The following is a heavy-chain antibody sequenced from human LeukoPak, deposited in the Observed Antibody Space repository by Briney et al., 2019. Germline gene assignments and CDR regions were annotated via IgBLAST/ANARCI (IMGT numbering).Heavy chain of an antibody. CDR1: GYTFTGYY. CDR2: INPNSGGT. Sequence: ASVKVSCKASGYTFTGYYMHWVRQAPGQGLEWMGSINPNSGGTNYAQKFQGRVTMTRDTSISTAYMELSRLRSDDTAVYYCARVPTGTGYYYYYMDVWGKGTTVTVSS. D-gene: IGHD1-7*01. V-gene: IGHV1-2*02. CDR3: ARVPTGTGYYYYYMDV. J-gene: IGHJ6*03.